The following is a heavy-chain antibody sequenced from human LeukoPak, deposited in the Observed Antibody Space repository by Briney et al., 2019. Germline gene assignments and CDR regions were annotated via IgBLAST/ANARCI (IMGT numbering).Heavy chain of an antibody. Sequence: XGSLRLSCAASGFTFSSYAMSWVRQAPGKGLEWVSAISGSGGSTYYADSVKGRFTISRDNAKNSLYLQMNSLRAEDTAVYYCARRGSGPYYYYGMDVWGQGTTVTVSS. CDR2: ISGSGGST. V-gene: IGHV3-23*01. J-gene: IGHJ6*02. CDR3: ARRGSGPYYYYGMDV. CDR1: GFTFSSYA. D-gene: IGHD3-16*01.